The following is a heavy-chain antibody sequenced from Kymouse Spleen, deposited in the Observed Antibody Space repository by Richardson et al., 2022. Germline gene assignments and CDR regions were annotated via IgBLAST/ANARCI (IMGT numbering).Heavy chain of an antibody. CDR1: GFTFSSYG. D-gene: IGHD3-10*01. CDR2: ISYDGSNK. CDR3: AKEGPYYYGSGSYPFDY. J-gene: IGHJ4*02. Sequence: QVQLVESGGGVVQPGRSLRLSCAASGFTFSSYGMHWVRQAPGKGLEWVAVISYDGSNKYYADSVKGRFTISRDNSKNTLYLQMNSLRAEDTAVYYCAKEGPYYYGSGSYPFDYWGQGTLVTVSS. V-gene: IGHV3-30*18.